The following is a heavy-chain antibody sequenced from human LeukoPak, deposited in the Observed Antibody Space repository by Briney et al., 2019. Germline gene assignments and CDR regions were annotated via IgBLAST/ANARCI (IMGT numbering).Heavy chain of an antibody. J-gene: IGHJ4*02. CDR2: NNSDGRTT. D-gene: IGHD3-3*01. V-gene: IGHV3-74*01. CDR3: AKDCYVFWSGYEGYYFDY. Sequence: GGSLRLSCAASGFTFSSYWMHWVRQAPGEGLMWVSGNNSDGRTTTYADSVKGRFTISRDNFKNTLYLQMNSLRAEDTAVYYCAKDCYVFWSGYEGYYFDYWGQGTLVTVSS. CDR1: GFTFSSYW.